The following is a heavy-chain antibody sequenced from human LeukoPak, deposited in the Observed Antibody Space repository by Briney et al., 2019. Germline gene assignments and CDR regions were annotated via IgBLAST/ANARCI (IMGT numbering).Heavy chain of an antibody. D-gene: IGHD6-13*01. CDR1: GFTFSSYS. Sequence: GGSLRLSCAASGFTFSSYSMNWVRQAPGKGLEWVSSISSSSSYIYYADSVKGRFTISRDNAKNSLYLQMNSLRVEDTAVYYCARSPGSSWSFDYWGQGTLVTVSS. J-gene: IGHJ4*02. V-gene: IGHV3-21*01. CDR2: ISSSSSYI. CDR3: ARSPGSSWSFDY.